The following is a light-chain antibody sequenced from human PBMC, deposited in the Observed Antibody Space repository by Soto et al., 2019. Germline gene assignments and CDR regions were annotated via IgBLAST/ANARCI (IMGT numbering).Light chain of an antibody. J-gene: IGKJ4*01. CDR2: AAS. Sequence: DIQMTQSPSSLSASLGDRVTITCRASQSISSYLAWYQQKPGKVPKLLIYAASTLQSGVPSRFSGSGSGTDFTLTISSLQPEDVATYYCHKYNSALSLTFGGGTKVDIK. CDR1: QSISSY. CDR3: HKYNSALSLT. V-gene: IGKV1-27*01.